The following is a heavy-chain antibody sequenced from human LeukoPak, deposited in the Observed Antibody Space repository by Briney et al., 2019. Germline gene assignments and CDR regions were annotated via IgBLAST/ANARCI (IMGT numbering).Heavy chain of an antibody. J-gene: IGHJ4*02. CDR3: AKEEAVSSWSPFDY. Sequence: GGSLRLSCAVSGFPFSDFAMSWVRQAPGKGLEWVSGISGNGGSTYYADSVKGRFTISRDNSKNTLYLQVNSLRADDTAVYYCAKEEAVSSWSPFDYWGQGTLVTVSS. CDR2: ISGNGGST. V-gene: IGHV3-23*01. CDR1: GFPFSDFA. D-gene: IGHD6-13*01.